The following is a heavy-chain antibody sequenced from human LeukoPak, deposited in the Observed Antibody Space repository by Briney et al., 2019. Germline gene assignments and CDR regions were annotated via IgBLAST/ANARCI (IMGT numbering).Heavy chain of an antibody. CDR3: AKSPGGSQLLLYY. V-gene: IGHV3-23*01. CDR1: GFTFSSYA. J-gene: IGHJ4*02. Sequence: PGGSLRLSCAASGFTFSSYAMSWVRQAPGKGLEWASAISGSGGSTYYADSVKGRFTISRDNSKNTLYLQMNSLRAEDTAVYYCAKSPGGSQLLLYYWGQGTLVTVSS. CDR2: ISGSGGST. D-gene: IGHD2-2*01.